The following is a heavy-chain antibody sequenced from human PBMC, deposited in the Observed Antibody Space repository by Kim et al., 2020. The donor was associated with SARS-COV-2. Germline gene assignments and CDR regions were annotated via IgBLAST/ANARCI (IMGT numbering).Heavy chain of an antibody. Sequence: GGSLRLSCSASGFTFSSYAVHWIRQAPGKGLESVSAISSDGIGTCYADSVKGRFTISRDNSKNTLYLQMSSLRAEDTAVYYCVKNWNADYWGQGTLVTVSS. J-gene: IGHJ4*02. CDR1: GFTFSSYA. CDR2: ISSDGIGT. D-gene: IGHD1-1*01. CDR3: VKNWNADY. V-gene: IGHV3-64D*06.